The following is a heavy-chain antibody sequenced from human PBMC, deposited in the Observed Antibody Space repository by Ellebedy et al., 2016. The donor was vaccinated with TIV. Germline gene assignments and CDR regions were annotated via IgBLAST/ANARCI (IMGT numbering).Heavy chain of an antibody. CDR3: AKGSSSGFNYDRVGFQY. CDR2: ISSDGSNT. J-gene: IGHJ1*01. Sequence: LSLTCAASGFTFSSFAMHWVRQAPGKGLEWLSVISSDGSNTYHADSVKGRFTTTRDNSKNTLYLQMNRLRAEDTAVYYCAKGSSSGFNYDRVGFQYWGQGTLVTVSS. V-gene: IGHV3-23*01. D-gene: IGHD3-22*01. CDR1: GFTFSSFA.